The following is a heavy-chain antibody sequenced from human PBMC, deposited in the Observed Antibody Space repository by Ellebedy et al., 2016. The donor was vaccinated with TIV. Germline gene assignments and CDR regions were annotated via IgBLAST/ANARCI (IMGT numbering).Heavy chain of an antibody. J-gene: IGHJ4*02. D-gene: IGHD5-18*01. Sequence: MPSETLSLTCAVSGGSISSSNWWSWVRQPPGKGLEWIGEIYHSGNTNYTPSLKSRVTISVDKSKNQFSLKLNSVTAADTAGYYCAREGENTVMALDYWGQGTLVTVSS. CDR2: IYHSGNT. CDR1: GGSISSSNW. CDR3: AREGENTVMALDY. V-gene: IGHV4-4*02.